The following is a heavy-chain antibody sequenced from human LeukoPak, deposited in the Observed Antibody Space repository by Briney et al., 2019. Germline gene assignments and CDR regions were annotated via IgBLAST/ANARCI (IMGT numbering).Heavy chain of an antibody. V-gene: IGHV1-2*02. J-gene: IGHJ5*02. D-gene: IGHD1-1*01. CDR3: ARETTGTGTGYFDP. CDR2: MDPNSGVT. Sequence: ASVTVSSKTSSYTFSVYYIHWVRQAPGQGKEWIGWMDPNSGVTNYAQTFQGTVILTRDTSITTAYMELSSLRSDDTAVYSCARETTGTGTGYFDPWGQGTLVTVSS. CDR1: SYTFSVYY.